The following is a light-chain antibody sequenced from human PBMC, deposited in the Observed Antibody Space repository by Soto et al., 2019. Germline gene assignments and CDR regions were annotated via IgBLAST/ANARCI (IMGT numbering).Light chain of an antibody. CDR2: DNN. V-gene: IGLV1-51*01. Sequence: QSVLTQPPSVSAAPGQKVTISCSGSSSNIGNNYVSWYQQLPGTAPKLLIYDNNKRPSGIPDRFSGSKSGTSATLGITGLQTGDEADYYCGTWDSSLSLMVFGGGTQLTVL. J-gene: IGLJ2*01. CDR3: GTWDSSLSLMV. CDR1: SSNIGNNY.